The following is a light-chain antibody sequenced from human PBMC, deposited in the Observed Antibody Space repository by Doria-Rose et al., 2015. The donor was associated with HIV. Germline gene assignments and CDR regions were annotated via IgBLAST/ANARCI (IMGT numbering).Light chain of an antibody. J-gene: IGKJ1*01. CDR3: HQYGTSWT. CDR2: DGS. CDR1: QSFSSTY. V-gene: IGKV3-20*01. Sequence: TQSPGTLSLSPGERATLSCRASQSFSSTYLAWYQQKLGQAPSLLIYDGSTRATGTPDRFSASGSGTDFTLTINRLEPEDFALYYCHQYGTSWTFGQGTKVEI.